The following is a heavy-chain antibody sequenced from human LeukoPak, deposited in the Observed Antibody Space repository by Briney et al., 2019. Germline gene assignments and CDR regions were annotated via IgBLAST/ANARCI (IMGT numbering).Heavy chain of an antibody. CDR2: ISGSGGNT. V-gene: IGHV3-23*01. J-gene: IGHJ4*02. Sequence: PGGFLRLSCAPSGFTFSSYAMSWVRQAPGMGLEWLSAISGSGGNTYYADSVKGRFTISRDNSQNTLSLQMNSLRAEDTAVYFCAKAGYRGSSVNYFDYWGQGTLVTVSS. CDR1: GFTFSSYA. D-gene: IGHD6-6*01. CDR3: AKAGYRGSSVNYFDY.